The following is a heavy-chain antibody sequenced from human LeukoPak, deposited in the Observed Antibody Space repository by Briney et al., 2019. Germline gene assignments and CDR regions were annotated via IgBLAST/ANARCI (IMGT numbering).Heavy chain of an antibody. CDR2: ISGSGGST. D-gene: IGHD6-19*01. CDR3: AKRSGYTTGWFFDF. V-gene: IGHV3-23*01. CDR1: GFTFSTYA. Sequence: GGSLRLSCEVSGFTFSTYAMSWVRQAPGKGLEWVSVISGSGGSTYYADSVKGRFTISRDNSKNTLYLQMNSLRAEDTAVFYCAKRSGYTTGWFFDFWGQGTLVTVSS. J-gene: IGHJ4*02.